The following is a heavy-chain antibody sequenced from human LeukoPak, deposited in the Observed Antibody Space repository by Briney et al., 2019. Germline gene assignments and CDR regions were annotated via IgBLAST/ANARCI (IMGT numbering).Heavy chain of an antibody. Sequence: ASVKVSCKASGYTFTSYGISWVRQAPGQGLEWMGWINTNTGNPTYAQGFTGRFVFSLDTSVSTAYLHISSLKAEDTAVYYCARDNRVGAGIRAGYDAFDIWGQGTMVTVSS. CDR3: ARDNRVGAGIRAGYDAFDI. CDR1: GYTFTSYG. CDR2: INTNTGNP. J-gene: IGHJ3*02. V-gene: IGHV7-4-1*02. D-gene: IGHD1-26*01.